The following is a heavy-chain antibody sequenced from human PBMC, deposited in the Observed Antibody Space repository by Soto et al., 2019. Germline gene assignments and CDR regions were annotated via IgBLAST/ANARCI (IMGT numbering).Heavy chain of an antibody. CDR2: IKQDGSEK. J-gene: IGHJ6*02. D-gene: IGHD3-3*01. Sequence: PGGSLRLSCAASGFTSSSYWMSWVRQAPGKGLEWVANIKQDGSEKYYVDSVKGRFTISRDNAKNSLYLQMNSLRAEDTAVYYCARDMHYDFWSGLEKTYYYYGMDVWGQGTTVTVSS. V-gene: IGHV3-7*01. CDR3: ARDMHYDFWSGLEKTYYYYGMDV. CDR1: GFTSSSYW.